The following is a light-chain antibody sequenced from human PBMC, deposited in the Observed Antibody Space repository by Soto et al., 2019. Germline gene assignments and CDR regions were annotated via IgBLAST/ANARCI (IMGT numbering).Light chain of an antibody. Sequence: AVSVNKRDRVTITCRASQSISSYLNWYQQKPGKGPKVLIYAASNLQSGVPSRFSGSGSGTDFSLTISILQPEDGTNYCCQLTYFLPPPFGQ. CDR2: AAS. CDR1: QSISSY. CDR3: QLTYFLPPP. J-gene: IGKJ5*01. V-gene: IGKV1-39*01.